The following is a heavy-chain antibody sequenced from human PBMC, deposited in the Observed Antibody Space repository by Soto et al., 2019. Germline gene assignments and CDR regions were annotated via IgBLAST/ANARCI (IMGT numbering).Heavy chain of an antibody. V-gene: IGHV4-31*03. D-gene: IGHD3-22*01. Sequence: QVQLQESGPGLVKPSQTLSLTCTVSGDSISSGAYYWTWIRQHPGKGLEWIGYIDYTGSTYYNPYLKSRVTISEGTSKNQFSLTLSSVTAADTAVYYCAREKTTRERLTVGWFDPWGQGTLVTVSS. J-gene: IGHJ5*02. CDR3: AREKTTRERLTVGWFDP. CDR1: GDSISSGAYY. CDR2: IDYTGST.